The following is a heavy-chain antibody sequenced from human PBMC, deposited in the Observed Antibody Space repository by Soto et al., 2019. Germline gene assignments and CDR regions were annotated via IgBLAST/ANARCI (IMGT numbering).Heavy chain of an antibody. J-gene: IGHJ6*03. CDR2: IDWDDDK. CDR1: GFSLSTSGMC. Sequence: SGPTLVNPTQTLTLTCTFSGFSLSTSGMCVSWIRQPPGKALEWLARIDWDDDKYYSTSLKTRLTISKDTSKNQVVLTMTNMDTVDTAAYYCARTRYGSSERYYYYYYMDVWGKGTTVTVSS. V-gene: IGHV2-70*11. CDR3: ARTRYGSSERYYYYYYMDV. D-gene: IGHD3-10*01.